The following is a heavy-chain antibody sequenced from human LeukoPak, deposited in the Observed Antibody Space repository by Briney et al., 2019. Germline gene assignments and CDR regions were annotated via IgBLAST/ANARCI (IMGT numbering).Heavy chain of an antibody. V-gene: IGHV1-2*02. CDR3: ARERNPAMSYYYYYYMDV. Sequence: GASVKVSCKASGYTFTSYAMHWVRQAPGQRLEWMGWINPNSGGTNYAQKFQGRVTMTRDTSISTAYMELSRLRSDDTAVYYCARERNPAMSYYYYYYMDVWGKGTTVTVSS. CDR2: INPNSGGT. CDR1: GYTFTSYA. J-gene: IGHJ6*03.